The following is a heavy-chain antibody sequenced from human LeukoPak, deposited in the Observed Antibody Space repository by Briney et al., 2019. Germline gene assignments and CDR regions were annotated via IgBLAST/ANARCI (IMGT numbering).Heavy chain of an antibody. CDR1: GGTFSSYA. J-gene: IGHJ4*02. D-gene: IGHD6-13*01. V-gene: IGHV1-69*04. Sequence: SVKVSCKASGGTFSSYAISWVRQAPGQGLEWMGRIIPILGIANYAQKFQGRVTITADKSTSTAYMELSSLRSEDTAVYYCARSGSAAAGTDYWGQGTLVTVSS. CDR2: IIPILGIA. CDR3: ARSGSAAAGTDY.